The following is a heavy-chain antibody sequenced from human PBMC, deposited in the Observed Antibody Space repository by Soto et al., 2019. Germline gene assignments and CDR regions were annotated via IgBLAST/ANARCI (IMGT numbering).Heavy chain of an antibody. CDR2: MSYAGNNQ. CDR1: GFTFSSYA. CDR3: AKALGELSSESFDY. J-gene: IGHJ4*02. D-gene: IGHD3-16*02. V-gene: IGHV3-30*18. Sequence: QVQLVESGGGVVQPGRSLRLSCAASGFTFSSYAMHWVRQAPGKGLEWVAIMSYAGNNQYYADSVKGRFTISRDNFKNTMHLQINSLRAEDTAVYYCAKALGELSSESFDYWGQGILVTVSS.